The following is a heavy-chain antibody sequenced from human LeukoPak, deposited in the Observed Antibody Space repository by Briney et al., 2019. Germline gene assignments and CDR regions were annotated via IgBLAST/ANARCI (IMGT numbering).Heavy chain of an antibody. CDR3: VRSLDY. CDR1: GFPFSTYA. CDR2: ITGSGGFT. V-gene: IGHV3-23*01. Sequence: GGSLRLSCAASGFPFSTYAMNWVRRAPGKGLEWVSVITGSGGFTQYADSVKGRFTISRDNSKNTVYLQMNSLRVEDTALYYCVRSLDYWGQGTLVTVSS. J-gene: IGHJ4*02.